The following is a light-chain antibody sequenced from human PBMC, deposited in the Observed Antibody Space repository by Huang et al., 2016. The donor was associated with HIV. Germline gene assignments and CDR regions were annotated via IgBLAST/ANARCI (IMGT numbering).Light chain of an antibody. CDR3: QQYGSSPT. J-gene: IGKJ3*01. CDR2: GES. CDR1: QSVSSSY. Sequence: EIVLTQSPGTLSLSPGERATLSCRASQSVSSSYLAWYQQKPGQAHRLLIYGESSRATGIPDRFSGSGSGTDFTLTISRLEPEDFAVYYCQQYGSSPTFGPGTKVDIK. V-gene: IGKV3-20*01.